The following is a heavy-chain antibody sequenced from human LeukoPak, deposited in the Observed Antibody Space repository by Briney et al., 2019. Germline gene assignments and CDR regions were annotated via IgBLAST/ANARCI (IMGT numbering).Heavy chain of an antibody. CDR2: ISWNGGST. J-gene: IGHJ4*02. V-gene: IGHV3-20*04. CDR3: AKDRVGATHYYFDY. Sequence: GGSLRLSCAASGFTFDDYGMSWVRQAPGKGLEWVSGISWNGGSTGYADSVKGRFTISRDNSKNTLYLQMNSLRAEDTAVYYCAKDRVGATHYYFDYWGQGTLVTVSS. CDR1: GFTFDDYG. D-gene: IGHD1-26*01.